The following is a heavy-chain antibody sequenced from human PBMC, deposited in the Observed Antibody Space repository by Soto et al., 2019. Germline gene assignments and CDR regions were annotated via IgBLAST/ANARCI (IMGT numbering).Heavy chain of an antibody. J-gene: IGHJ4*02. CDR2: IRQDGGAK. V-gene: IGHV3-7*04. CDR3: ASDHPAAMADS. Sequence: EVQLVESGGGLVQPGGSLRLSCVASGFTFSTYWMSWVRQAPGKGLEWVANIRQDGGAKDYVASVKGRSTTSRDNAKNSQYLLMTSLRVEDTAVYYCASDHPAAMADSWGQGTLVTVSS. CDR1: GFTFSTYW. D-gene: IGHD5-18*01.